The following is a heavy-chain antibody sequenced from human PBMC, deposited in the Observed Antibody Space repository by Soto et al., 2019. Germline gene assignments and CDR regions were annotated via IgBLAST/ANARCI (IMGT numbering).Heavy chain of an antibody. V-gene: IGHV3-48*03. CDR1: GFNLTNYE. D-gene: IGHD2-21*02. CDR2: IRGSSNNI. CDR3: AAEALCGADCYFFEY. J-gene: IGHJ4*02. Sequence: EVKLLETGGGSVQPGGSLRLSCAVSGFNLTNYEMNWVRQVPGKGLEWISKIRGSSNNIYYADSVKGRFTISRDNANNHLLLQMNSLRAEDTAFYYCAAEALCGADCYFFEYWGQGTLVTVSS.